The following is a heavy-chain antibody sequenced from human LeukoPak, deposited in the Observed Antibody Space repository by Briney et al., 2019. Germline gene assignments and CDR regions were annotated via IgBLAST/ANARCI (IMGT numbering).Heavy chain of an antibody. CDR3: TRDKQQLDDY. V-gene: IGHV3-11*05. CDR1: GFTFSDYY. D-gene: IGHD1-1*01. CDR2: ISSSSRYA. Sequence: GGSLRLSCAASGFTFSDYYMSWIRQAPGKGLEWVSDISSSSRYANYADSVKGRFTISRDNAKKSLYLQINSLRAEDTAVYYCTRDKQQLDDYWGQGTLVTVSS. J-gene: IGHJ4*02.